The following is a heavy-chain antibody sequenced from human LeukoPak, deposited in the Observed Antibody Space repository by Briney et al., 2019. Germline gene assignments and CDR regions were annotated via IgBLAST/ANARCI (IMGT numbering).Heavy chain of an antibody. CDR1: GGTFSSYA. D-gene: IGHD3-10*01. V-gene: IGHV1-69*04. Sequence: ASVKVSCKASGGTFSSYAISWVRQAPGQGLEWMGRIIPILGIANYAQKFQGRVTITADKSTSTAYMELSSLRSEDTAVYYCAIVKGELFSRPPYYWGQGTLVTVSS. J-gene: IGHJ4*02. CDR3: AIVKGELFSRPPYY. CDR2: IIPILGIA.